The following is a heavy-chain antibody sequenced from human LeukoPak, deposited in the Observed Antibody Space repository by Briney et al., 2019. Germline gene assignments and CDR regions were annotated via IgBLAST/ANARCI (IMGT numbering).Heavy chain of an antibody. J-gene: IGHJ4*02. Sequence: SETLSLTCAVHGGSFSGFYWTWVRQTPGKGPEWIGENTHAGRTAYNPSFRSRATISVDTSHSQFSLQLSSVTTADTAVYYCARGLGEGYPDHWGQGTLVTVSS. V-gene: IGHV4-34*01. CDR2: NTHAGRT. CDR3: ARGLGEGYPDH. D-gene: IGHD5-24*01. CDR1: GGSFSGFY.